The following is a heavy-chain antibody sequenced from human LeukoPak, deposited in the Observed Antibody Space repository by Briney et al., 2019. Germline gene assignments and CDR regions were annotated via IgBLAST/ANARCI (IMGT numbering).Heavy chain of an antibody. Sequence: PGGSLRLSCAASGFTFSNYNMHWVRQAPGKGLEWVAFSWYEGGKEIYAASVKGRFTISRDNSKNTVYLQMNSLRVEDTAVYYCAKDNNWACDYWGQGTLVTVSS. D-gene: IGHD1-1*01. CDR3: AKDNNWACDY. J-gene: IGHJ4*02. CDR2: SWYEGGKE. V-gene: IGHV3-30*02. CDR1: GFTFSNYN.